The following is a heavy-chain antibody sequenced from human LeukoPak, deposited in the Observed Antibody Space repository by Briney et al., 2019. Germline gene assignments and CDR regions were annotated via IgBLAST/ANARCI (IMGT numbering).Heavy chain of an antibody. J-gene: IGHJ6*02. CDR2: FDPEDGET. D-gene: IGHD2-2*02. CDR1: GYTLTELS. Sequence: ASVKVSCKVSGYTLTELSMHWVRQAPGKGLEWMGGFDPEDGETIYAQKFQGRVTMTEDTSTDTAYMELSSLRSGDTAVYYCATAPCTSCYKGSYYYYYGMDVWGQGITVTVSS. V-gene: IGHV1-24*01. CDR3: ATAPCTSCYKGSYYYYYGMDV.